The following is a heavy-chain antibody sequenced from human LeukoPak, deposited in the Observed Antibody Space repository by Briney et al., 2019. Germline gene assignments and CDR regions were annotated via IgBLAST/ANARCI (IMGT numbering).Heavy chain of an antibody. Sequence: GASVKVSCKASGYTFTSYAMNWVRQAPGQGLEWMGWINTNTGNPTYAQGFTGRFVFSLDTSVSTAYLQISSLKAEDTAVYYCARNHYGSGSYYLDYWGQGTLVTVSS. D-gene: IGHD3-10*01. CDR3: ARNHYGSGSYYLDY. CDR2: INTNTGNP. CDR1: GYTFTSYA. J-gene: IGHJ4*02. V-gene: IGHV7-4-1*02.